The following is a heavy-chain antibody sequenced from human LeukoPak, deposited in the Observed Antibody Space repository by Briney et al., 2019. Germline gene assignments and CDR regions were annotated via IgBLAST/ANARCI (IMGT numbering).Heavy chain of an antibody. V-gene: IGHV4-34*01. CDR1: GGSFSGYY. Sequence: SETLSLTCAVYGGSFSGYYCSWIRQRPAQGLELMWEINHSGSTNYNPSLKSRVTISVVTSKNQFSLKPSSVTAADTAVYYCARGRRYCSSTSCYHPYYYMDVWGKGTTVTVSS. D-gene: IGHD2-2*01. CDR2: INHSGST. J-gene: IGHJ6*03. CDR3: ARGRRYCSSTSCYHPYYYMDV.